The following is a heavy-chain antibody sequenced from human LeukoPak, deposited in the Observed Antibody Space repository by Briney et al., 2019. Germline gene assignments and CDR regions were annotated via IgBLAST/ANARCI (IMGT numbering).Heavy chain of an antibody. CDR2: IKQDGSDK. D-gene: IGHD1-26*01. CDR1: GFTFSDYW. V-gene: IGHV3-7*01. J-gene: IGHJ4*02. CDR3: ARGGGDY. Sequence: GGSLRLSCVASGFTFSDYWMTWVRQAPGKGLEWVANIKQDGSDKKYVDSVKGRFTISRDNAKNSLYLQTDSLRDEDTAVYYCARGGGDYWGQGTLVTVTS.